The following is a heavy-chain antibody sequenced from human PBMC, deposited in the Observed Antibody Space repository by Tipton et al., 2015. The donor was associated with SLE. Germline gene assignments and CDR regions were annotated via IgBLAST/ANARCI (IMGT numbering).Heavy chain of an antibody. CDR3: ACQYSSSYNWFDS. CDR1: GGSISNSHYY. V-gene: IGHV4-61*02. CDR2: IYTSGST. D-gene: IGHD6-6*01. J-gene: IGHJ5*01. Sequence: TLSLTCTVSGGSISNSHYYWGWIRQPAGKGLEWIGRIYTSGSTNYNPSLKSRVTISVDTSKNQFSLKLSSVTAADTAVYYCACQYSSSYNWFDSWGQGTLVTVSS.